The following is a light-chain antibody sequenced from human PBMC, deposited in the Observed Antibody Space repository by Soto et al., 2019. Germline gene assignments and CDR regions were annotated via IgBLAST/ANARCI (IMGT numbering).Light chain of an antibody. J-gene: IGKJ5*01. CDR2: GAS. CDR1: QSVSSN. Sequence: EVVMTQSPATLSVSPGERAALTCRASQSVSSNLAWHQQKPGQAPRLLIYGASTRATGIPARFSGSGSGTEFTLTISSLQPEDIATYYCQQLNSYPITFGQGTRLEIK. CDR3: QQLNSYPIT. V-gene: IGKV3-15*01.